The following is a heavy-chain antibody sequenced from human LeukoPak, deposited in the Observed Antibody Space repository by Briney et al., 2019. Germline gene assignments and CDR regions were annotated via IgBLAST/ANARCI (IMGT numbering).Heavy chain of an antibody. J-gene: IGHJ6*04. CDR2: ISSSSSTI. V-gene: IGHV3-48*03. D-gene: IGHD5-24*01. Sequence: GGSLRLSCAASGFTFSAYEMNWVRQAPGKGLEWVSYISSSSSTIYYADSVKGPFTISRDNAKTSLYLQMNSLRPEDSAVYYCASDPRDGGQNVWGKGTTVTVSS. CDR1: GFTFSAYE. CDR3: ASDPRDGGQNV.